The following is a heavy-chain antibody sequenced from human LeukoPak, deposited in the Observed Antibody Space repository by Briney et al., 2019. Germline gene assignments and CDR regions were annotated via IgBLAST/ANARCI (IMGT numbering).Heavy chain of an antibody. D-gene: IGHD4/OR15-4a*01. V-gene: IGHV3-7*01. CDR2: INGDGGLN. CDR1: GFTFSSYW. J-gene: IGHJ4*02. CDR3: TRDRAYGALDY. Sequence: PGGSLRLSCAASGFTFSSYWMSWVRQAPGKGLEWVANINGDGGLNGHVASVKGRFTISRDNAKNSVYLQMISLRDEDTAVYYCTRDRAYGALDYWGQGTLVTVSS.